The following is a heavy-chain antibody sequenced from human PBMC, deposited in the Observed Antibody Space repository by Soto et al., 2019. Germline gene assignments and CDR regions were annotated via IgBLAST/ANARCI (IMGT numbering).Heavy chain of an antibody. J-gene: IGHJ6*03. CDR1: GFTFSSYG. CDR3: AKAEGVAVAYYYMDV. Sequence: GGSLRLSCAASGFTFSSYGMHWVRQAPGKGLEWVAVISYDGSNKFYADSVKGRFTISRDNSKNTLYLQMNSLRAEDAAVYYCAKAEGVAVAYYYMDVWGKGTTVTVSS. D-gene: IGHD6-19*01. CDR2: ISYDGSNK. V-gene: IGHV3-30*18.